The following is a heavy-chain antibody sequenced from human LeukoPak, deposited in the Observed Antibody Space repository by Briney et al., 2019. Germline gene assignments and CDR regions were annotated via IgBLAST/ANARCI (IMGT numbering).Heavy chain of an antibody. J-gene: IGHJ4*02. CDR1: GFTVSSNY. CDR2: IYSGGST. D-gene: IGHD6-19*01. V-gene: IGHV3-53*01. Sequence: GSLRLSCAASGFTVSSNYMSWVRQAPGKGLEWVSVIYSGGSTYYADSVKGRFTISRDNSKNTLYLQMNSLRAEDTAVYYCAKGKASGWYIVDYWGQGTLVTVSS. CDR3: AKGKASGWYIVDY.